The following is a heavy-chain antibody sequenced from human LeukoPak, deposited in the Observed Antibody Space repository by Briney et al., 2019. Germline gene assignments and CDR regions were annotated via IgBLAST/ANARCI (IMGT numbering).Heavy chain of an antibody. CDR2: INPNSGGT. CDR1: GYTFTSYG. D-gene: IGHD6-13*01. Sequence: GASVKVSCKASGYTFTSYGISWVRQAPGQGLEWMGWINPNSGGTNYAQKFQGRVTMTRDTSISTAYMELSRLRSDDTAVYYCARDGSSWYEYYYMDVWGKGTTVTVSS. CDR3: ARDGSSWYEYYYMDV. J-gene: IGHJ6*03. V-gene: IGHV1-2*02.